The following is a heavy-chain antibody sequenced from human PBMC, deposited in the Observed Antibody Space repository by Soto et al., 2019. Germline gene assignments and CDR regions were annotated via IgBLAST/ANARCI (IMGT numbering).Heavy chain of an antibody. D-gene: IGHD6-6*01. V-gene: IGHV1-69*13. Sequence: SVKVSCKASGGTFSSYAISWVRQAPGQGLEWMGGIIPIFGTANYAQKFQGRVTITADESTSTAYMELSSLRSEDAAVYYCAREEGPFGSSSDYWGQGTLVTVSS. J-gene: IGHJ4*02. CDR2: IIPIFGTA. CDR1: GGTFSSYA. CDR3: AREEGPFGSSSDY.